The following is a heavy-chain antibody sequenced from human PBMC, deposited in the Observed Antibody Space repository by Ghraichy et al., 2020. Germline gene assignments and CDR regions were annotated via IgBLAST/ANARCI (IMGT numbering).Heavy chain of an antibody. J-gene: IGHJ6*02. CDR2: ISGSGGST. Sequence: GGSLRLSCAASGFTFSSYAMSWVRQAPGKGLEWVSAISGSGGSTYYADSVKGRFTISRDNSKNTLYLQMNSLRAEDTAVYYCAKDGGADPRLEGGYGMDVWGQGTTVTVSS. D-gene: IGHD1-1*01. CDR3: AKDGGADPRLEGGYGMDV. CDR1: GFTFSSYA. V-gene: IGHV3-23*01.